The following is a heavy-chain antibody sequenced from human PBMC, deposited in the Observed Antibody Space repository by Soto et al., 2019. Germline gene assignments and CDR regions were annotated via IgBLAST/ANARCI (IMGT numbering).Heavy chain of an antibody. CDR2: IYYSGST. J-gene: IGHJ2*01. CDR1: CCSITSISYY. CDR3: AKEPSYFDSNGYPANVEWYFDL. V-gene: IGHV4-39*02. Sequence: SETLSLTCTLSCCSITSISYYWGLSCKPPGKGLEWIGSIYYSGSTYYNPSLKSRVTISVDTSKNQFSLKLSSVTAADTAVYYCAKEPSYFDSNGYPANVEWYFDLWGRGTLVTVS. D-gene: IGHD3-22*01.